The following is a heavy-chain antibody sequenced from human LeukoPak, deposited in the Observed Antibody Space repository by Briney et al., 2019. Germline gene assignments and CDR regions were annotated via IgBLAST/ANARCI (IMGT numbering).Heavy chain of an antibody. D-gene: IGHD2-2*01. CDR1: GYTFTSYD. CDR3: ARSVVGIVVVPAASFDI. V-gene: IGHV1-8*03. Sequence: GASVKVSCKASGYTFTSYDINWVRQATGQGLEWMGWMNPNSGNTGYAQKFQGRVTITRNTSISTAYMELSSLRSEDTAVYYCARSVVGIVVVPAASFDIWGQGTMVTVSS. J-gene: IGHJ3*02. CDR2: MNPNSGNT.